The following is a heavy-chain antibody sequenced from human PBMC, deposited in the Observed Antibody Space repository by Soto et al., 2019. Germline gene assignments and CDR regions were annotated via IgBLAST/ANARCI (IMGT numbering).Heavy chain of an antibody. CDR2: INPMSGST. CDR1: GYTFPTYY. CDR3: ARDLLAGDF. D-gene: IGHD3-10*01. J-gene: IGHJ4*02. V-gene: IGHV1-46*01. Sequence: QVQLVQSGAEVKKPGASVKVSCRESGYTFPTYYLHWVRQAPGQGLEWMAIINPMSGSTNYAQNFQGRVTLTMDTSTTTVYMDLSSLRFEDTAVYFCARDLLAGDFWGQGTLVTVSS.